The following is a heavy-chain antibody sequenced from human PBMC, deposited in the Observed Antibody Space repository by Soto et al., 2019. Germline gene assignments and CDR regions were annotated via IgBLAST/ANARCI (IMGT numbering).Heavy chain of an antibody. V-gene: IGHV3-23*01. D-gene: IGHD6-13*01. CDR2: ITSRGDNT. CDR1: GFTFSSYA. J-gene: IGHJ4*02. Sequence: EVQLLESGGGLVQPGGALRLSCAASGFTFSSYAMSWVRQTPGKGLEWVSAITSRGDNTYYADSVKGRFTISRDNSKNTLYLQMDTLRVDDTAVYYCAQRGGSSCLDSWGQGTLVTVSS. CDR3: AQRGGSSCLDS.